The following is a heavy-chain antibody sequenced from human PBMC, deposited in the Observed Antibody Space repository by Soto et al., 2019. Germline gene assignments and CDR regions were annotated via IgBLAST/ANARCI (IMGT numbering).Heavy chain of an antibody. V-gene: IGHV4-59*01. CDR2: VHYSGST. CDR3: ARGGPGYFDL. Sequence: QVQLQESGPGLVKPSETLSLTCSVSNGSISNYYWSWIRQPPGKGLEYIGYVHYSGSTNYNPSLYSRVTISIDTSKYQFSLKLSSVTAADTAIYFCARGGPGYFDLWGRGTRVTVSS. J-gene: IGHJ2*01. CDR1: NGSISNYY.